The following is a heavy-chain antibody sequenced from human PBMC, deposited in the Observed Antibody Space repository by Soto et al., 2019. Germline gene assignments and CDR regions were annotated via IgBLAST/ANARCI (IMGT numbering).Heavy chain of an antibody. V-gene: IGHV6-1*01. Sequence: SQTLSLTCAISGDSVSNKNTGWNLIRQSPSGGLEWLGRTYYRSKWYNDYATSMKSRITISPDTSKNQFSLHLNSVTPEDTAVYFCARRFFDLGSAFDFWGQGTPVTVSS. CDR2: TYYRSKWYN. CDR3: ARRFFDLGSAFDF. D-gene: IGHD3-10*01. CDR1: GDSVSNKNTG. J-gene: IGHJ4*02.